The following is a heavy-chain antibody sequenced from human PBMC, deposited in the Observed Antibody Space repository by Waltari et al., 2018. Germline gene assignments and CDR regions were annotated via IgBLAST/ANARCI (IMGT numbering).Heavy chain of an antibody. Sequence: QLQLHESGPGLVQPSATLSLPCHVSGASITSNRHYRGWIRQPPGQGLEWIGTMSYSGATYISPSLKSRVTISRDTSRDQLSLKLDSVTAADTAVYYCATYIGASLGTASFDVWGQGTMVTVSS. CDR1: GASITSNRHY. CDR2: MSYSGAT. J-gene: IGHJ3*01. D-gene: IGHD5-12*01. CDR3: ATYIGASLGTASFDV. V-gene: IGHV4-39*01.